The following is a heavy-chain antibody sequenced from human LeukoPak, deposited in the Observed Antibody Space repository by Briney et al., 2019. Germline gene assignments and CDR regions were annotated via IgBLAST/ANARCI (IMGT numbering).Heavy chain of an antibody. Sequence: ASVKVSCKASGYTFTSYYMHWVRQAPGQGLEWIGIINPSGGSTSYAQKFQGRVTMTRDMSTSTVYMELSSLRSEDTAVYYCARDISGYAYMDVWGKGTTVTVSS. V-gene: IGHV1-46*01. CDR1: GYTFTSYY. D-gene: IGHD5-12*01. CDR3: ARDISGYAYMDV. J-gene: IGHJ6*03. CDR2: INPSGGST.